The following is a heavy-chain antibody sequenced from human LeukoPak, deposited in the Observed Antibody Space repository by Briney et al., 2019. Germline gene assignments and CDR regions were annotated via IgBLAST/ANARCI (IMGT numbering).Heavy chain of an antibody. J-gene: IGHJ4*02. CDR1: GYSFSTYW. V-gene: IGHV5-51*01. Sequence: GESLKISCKGSGYSFSTYWIGWVRQMPGKGLEWMGIIYPGDSDTRYSPSFQGQVTISADKSISTAYLQWSSLKASDTAMYYCARLSSSSGLEFDYWGQGTLVTVSS. D-gene: IGHD6-13*01. CDR2: IYPGDSDT. CDR3: ARLSSSSGLEFDY.